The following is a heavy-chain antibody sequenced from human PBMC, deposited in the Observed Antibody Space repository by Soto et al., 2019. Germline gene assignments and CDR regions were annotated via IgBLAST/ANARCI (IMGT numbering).Heavy chain of an antibody. Sequence: QVQLVQSGAEVKKPGSSVKVSCKASGGTFSSYAISWVRQAPGLGLEWMGGIIPIFGTANYAQKFQGRVTITADESTSTAYMELSSLRSEDTAVYYCARDLEGGDSGAGDYWGQGTLVTVSS. V-gene: IGHV1-69*01. CDR3: ARDLEGGDSGAGDY. J-gene: IGHJ4*02. D-gene: IGHD2-21*02. CDR2: IIPIFGTA. CDR1: GGTFSSYA.